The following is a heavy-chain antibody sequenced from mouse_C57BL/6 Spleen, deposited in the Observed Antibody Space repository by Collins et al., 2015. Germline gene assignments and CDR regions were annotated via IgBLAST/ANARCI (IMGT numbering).Heavy chain of an antibody. CDR1: GYTFTTYG. V-gene: IGHV9-3*01. D-gene: IGHD1-1*01. CDR2: INTYSGVP. J-gene: IGHJ1*03. Sequence: QIQLVQSGPELKKPGETVKISCKASGYTFTTYGMSWVKQAPGKGLKWMGWINTYSGVPTYADDFKGRIAFSLETSASTAYLQINNLKNEDTATYFCARHSGDNYGWSLDVWGTGTTVTVSS. CDR3: ARHSGDNYGWSLDV.